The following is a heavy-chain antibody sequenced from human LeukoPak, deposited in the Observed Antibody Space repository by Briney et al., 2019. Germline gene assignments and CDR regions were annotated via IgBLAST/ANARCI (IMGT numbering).Heavy chain of an antibody. J-gene: IGHJ6*03. CDR1: GFTLSSYW. V-gene: IGHV3-74*01. Sequence: GGSLRLSCAASGFTLSSYWMHWVRQAPGKGLVWVSRINSDGSSTSYADSVKGRFTISRDNAKNSLYLQMNSLRAEDTAVYYCASLRDIVVVPAARRDYYYYMDVWGKGTTVTISS. CDR2: INSDGSST. D-gene: IGHD2-2*01. CDR3: ASLRDIVVVPAARRDYYYYMDV.